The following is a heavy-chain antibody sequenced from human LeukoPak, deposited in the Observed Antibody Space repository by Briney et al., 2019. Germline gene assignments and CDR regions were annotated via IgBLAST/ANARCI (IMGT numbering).Heavy chain of an antibody. J-gene: IGHJ4*02. CDR2: IYYSGST. CDR3: ARHSKSGYSGYDYGANFDY. D-gene: IGHD5-12*01. CDR1: GGSISSSSYY. V-gene: IGHV4-39*01. Sequence: SKTLSLTCTVSGGSISSSSYYWGWIRQPPGKGLEWIGSIYYSGSTYYNPSLKSRVTISVDTSKNQFSLKLSSVTAADTAVYYCARHSKSGYSGYDYGANFDYWGQGTLVTVSS.